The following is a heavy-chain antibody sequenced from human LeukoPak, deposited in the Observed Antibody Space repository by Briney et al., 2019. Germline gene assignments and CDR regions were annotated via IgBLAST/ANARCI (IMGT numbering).Heavy chain of an antibody. CDR1: GFTVGNSY. CDR3: ARETSGSHWN. V-gene: IGHV3-66*01. D-gene: IGHD1-26*01. CDR2: IYSGGHT. Sequence: GGSLRLSCAASGFTVGNSYLNWVRQAPGKGLVWVSVIYSGGHTYYADSVKGRFTISSDNSKNTLYLQMNSRTVQDTAVYYCARETSGSHWNWGQGTLVSASS. J-gene: IGHJ4*02.